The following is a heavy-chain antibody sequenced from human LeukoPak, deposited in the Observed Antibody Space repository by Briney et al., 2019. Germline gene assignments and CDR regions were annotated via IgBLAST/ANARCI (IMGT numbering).Heavy chain of an antibody. Sequence: GGSLRLSCAASGFTFNSYGMHWVRQAPGKGLEWVAFIRYDGSYEYYADSVKGRFTISRDNSKTTLYLQMNSLRSEDTAVYYCAKDGGLQLYYSYNFMHIWGKGIAATVSS. CDR2: IRYDGSYE. CDR3: AKDGGLQLYYSYNFMHI. CDR1: GFTFNSYG. V-gene: IGHV3-30*02. J-gene: IGHJ6*03. D-gene: IGHD5-18*01.